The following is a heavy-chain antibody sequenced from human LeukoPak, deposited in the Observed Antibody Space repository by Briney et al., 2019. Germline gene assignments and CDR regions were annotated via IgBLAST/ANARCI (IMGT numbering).Heavy chain of an antibody. CDR1: GFTFSSYA. Sequence: GGSLRLSCAASGFTFSSYATSWVRQAPGKGLEWVSAISGSGGSTYYADSVKGRFTISRDNSKNTLYLQMNSLRAEDTAVYYCAKAKYSSSWYFDYWGQGTLVTVSS. J-gene: IGHJ4*02. CDR2: ISGSGGST. CDR3: AKAKYSSSWYFDY. D-gene: IGHD6-13*01. V-gene: IGHV3-23*01.